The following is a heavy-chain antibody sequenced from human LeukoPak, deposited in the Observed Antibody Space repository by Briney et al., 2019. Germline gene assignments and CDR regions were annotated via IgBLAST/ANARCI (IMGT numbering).Heavy chain of an antibody. Sequence: GGSLRLSCAASGFTFSSYWMSWVRQAPGKGLEWVANIKQDGSEKYYVDSVKGRFTTSRDNAKNSLYLQMNSLRAEGTAVYYCARGKVISDYDTTGHYSRWGQGTLVTVSS. CDR3: ARGKVISDYDTTGHYSR. CDR2: IKQDGSEK. J-gene: IGHJ4*02. CDR1: GFTFSSYW. D-gene: IGHD3-22*01. V-gene: IGHV3-7*01.